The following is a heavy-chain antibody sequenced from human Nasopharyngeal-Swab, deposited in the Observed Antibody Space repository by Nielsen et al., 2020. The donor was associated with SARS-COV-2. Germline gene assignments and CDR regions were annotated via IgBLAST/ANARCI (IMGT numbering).Heavy chain of an antibody. J-gene: IGHJ6*03. Sequence: GESLKISCAASGSTFSRYTMHWVRQAPGKGLEWVAVISYDGNYKYYADSVQGRFTISRDNSKNTLFLQMNSLRAEDTAVYYCAKGRVTIFGVVIIDYYYYMDVWGKGTTVTVSS. CDR1: GSTFSRYT. CDR2: ISYDGNYK. V-gene: IGHV3-30*04. D-gene: IGHD3-3*01. CDR3: AKGRVTIFGVVIIDYYYYMDV.